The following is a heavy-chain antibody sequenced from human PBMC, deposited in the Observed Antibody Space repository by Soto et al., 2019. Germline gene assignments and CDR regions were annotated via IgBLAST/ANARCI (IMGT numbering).Heavy chain of an antibody. D-gene: IGHD3-16*01. CDR2: IYGSGGT. J-gene: IGHJ4*02. CDR3: AREGASSYASRHFDN. CDR1: GGSMFSYY. Sequence: QVQLQESGPGLVKASETLSLTCTVSGGSMFSYYWSWIRQPAGKGLGWIARIYGSGGTNYNPSLRILVTMSLDTSKNKFALRLTSLTAADTAVYYCAREGASSYASRHFDNWGPGTLVTVSS. V-gene: IGHV4-4*07.